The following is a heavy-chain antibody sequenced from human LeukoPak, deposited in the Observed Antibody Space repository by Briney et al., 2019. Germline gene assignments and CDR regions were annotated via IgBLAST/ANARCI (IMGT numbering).Heavy chain of an antibody. CDR3: ASTASYYYDSSGYIDY. V-gene: IGHV3-30-3*01. Sequence: GRSLRLSCAASGFTFSSYAMHWVRQAPGKGLEWVAVISYDGSNKYYADSVKGRFTTSRDNSKNTLYLQMNSLRAEDTAVYYCASTASYYYDSSGYIDYWGQGTLVTVSS. D-gene: IGHD3-22*01. CDR2: ISYDGSNK. J-gene: IGHJ4*02. CDR1: GFTFSSYA.